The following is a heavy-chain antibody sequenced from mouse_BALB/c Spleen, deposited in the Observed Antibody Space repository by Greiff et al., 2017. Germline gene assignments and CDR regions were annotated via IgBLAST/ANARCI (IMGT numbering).Heavy chain of an antibody. Sequence: VKLMESGAELVRPGSSVKISCKASGYAFSSYWMNWVKQRPGQGLEWIGQIYPGDGDTNYNGKFKGKATLTADKSSSTAYMQLSSLTSEDSAVYFCARSGRYDGYYYAMDYWGQGTSVTVSS. CDR2: IYPGDGDT. CDR3: ARSGRYDGYYYAMDY. CDR1: GYAFSSYW. V-gene: IGHV1-80*01. J-gene: IGHJ4*01. D-gene: IGHD2-14*01.